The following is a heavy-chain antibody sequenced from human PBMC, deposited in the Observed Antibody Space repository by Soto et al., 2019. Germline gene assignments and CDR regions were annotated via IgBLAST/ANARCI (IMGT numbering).Heavy chain of an antibody. CDR3: AKSYPHSSSWYGPDY. V-gene: IGHV3-23*01. CDR2: ISGSGGST. Sequence: GGSLRLSCAASGFTFSSYAMSWVRQAPGKGLEWVSAISGSGGSTYYADSVEGRFTISRDNSKNTLYLQMNSLRAEDTAVYYGAKSYPHSSSWYGPDYWGQGTLVTVSS. CDR1: GFTFSSYA. J-gene: IGHJ4*02. D-gene: IGHD6-13*01.